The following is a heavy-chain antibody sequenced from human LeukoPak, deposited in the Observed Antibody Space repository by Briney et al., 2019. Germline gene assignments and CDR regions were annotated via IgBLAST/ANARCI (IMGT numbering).Heavy chain of an antibody. J-gene: IGHJ5*02. CDR3: ARSSSWSSNWFDP. CDR2: ISGDGGST. V-gene: IGHV3-43*02. CDR1: GFTFSSYA. Sequence: PGGSLRLSCAASGFTFSSYAMSWVRQAPGKGLEWVSLISGDGGSTYYADSVKGRFTISRDNSKNSLYLQMNSLRTEDTALYYCARSSSWSSNWFDPWGQGTLVTVSS. D-gene: IGHD6-13*01.